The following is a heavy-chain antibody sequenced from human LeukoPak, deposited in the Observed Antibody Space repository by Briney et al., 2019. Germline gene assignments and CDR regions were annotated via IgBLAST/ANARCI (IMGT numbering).Heavy chain of an antibody. V-gene: IGHV1-3*01. D-gene: IGHD3-10*01. Sequence: ASVKVSCKASGYTFTGYYMHWVRQAPGQGLEWMGWINAGNGNTKYSQKFQGRVTITRDTSASTAYMELSSLRSEDTAVYYCASPRWFGDSSWRYWGQGTLVTVSS. CDR3: ASPRWFGDSSWRY. CDR1: GYTFTGYY. CDR2: INAGNGNT. J-gene: IGHJ4*02.